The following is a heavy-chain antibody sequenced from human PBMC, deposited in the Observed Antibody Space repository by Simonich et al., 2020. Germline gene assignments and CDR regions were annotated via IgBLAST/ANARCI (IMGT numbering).Heavy chain of an antibody. CDR1: GGSFSGYY. CDR3: ARGLRVAAAGTAFQH. CDR2: INHKGST. J-gene: IGHJ1*01. D-gene: IGHD6-13*01. Sequence: QVQLQQWGAGLLKPSETLSLTCAVYGGSFSGYYWSWTRQPPGKGLEWIGEINHKGSTNYNPSLKSRVTISVDTSKNQFSLKLSSVTAADTAVYYCARGLRVAAAGTAFQHWGQGTLVTVSS. V-gene: IGHV4-34*01.